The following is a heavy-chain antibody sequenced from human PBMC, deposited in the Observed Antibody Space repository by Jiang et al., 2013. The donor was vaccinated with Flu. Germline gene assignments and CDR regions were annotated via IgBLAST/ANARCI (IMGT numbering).Heavy chain of an antibody. D-gene: IGHD3-9*01. CDR2: INAGNGNT. V-gene: IGHV1-3*01. CDR1: GYTFTSYA. Sequence: GAEVKKPGASVKVSCKASGYTFTSYAMHWVRQAPGQRLEWMGWINAGNGNTKYSQKFQGRVTITRDTSASTAYMELSSLRSEDTAVYYCARGFPFDWLLRYYYYYGMDVWGQGTTVTVSS. J-gene: IGHJ6*02. CDR3: ARGFPFDWLLRYYYYYGMDV.